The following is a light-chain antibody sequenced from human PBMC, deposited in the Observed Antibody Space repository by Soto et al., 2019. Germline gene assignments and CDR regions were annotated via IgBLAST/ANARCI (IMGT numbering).Light chain of an antibody. CDR2: GAS. Sequence: EILMTHSPATLSVSPGDRATLSCRASHSISSDLAWYQQKPGQTPTLLIYGASTRATGIPARFSGSGSGTDFTLTISSLEPEDFAVYYCQQRNNWPPSFGQGTKVDIK. V-gene: IGKV3-15*01. CDR3: QQRNNWPPS. J-gene: IGKJ2*01. CDR1: HSISSD.